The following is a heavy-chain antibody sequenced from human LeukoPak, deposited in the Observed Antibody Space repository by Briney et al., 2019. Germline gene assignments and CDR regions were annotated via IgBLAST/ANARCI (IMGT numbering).Heavy chain of an antibody. CDR3: ARERRAWGEDF. Sequence: GASVKVSCKASGGTFSSYAISWVRQAPGQGLEWVGLINPNGGNTGYAQRFQGRVTVTTDTSTSTVFMELNSLQSEDTAVYYFARERRAWGEDFWGQGTLVTVSS. D-gene: IGHD3-16*01. V-gene: IGHV1-46*01. CDR2: INPNGGNT. J-gene: IGHJ4*02. CDR1: GGTFSSYA.